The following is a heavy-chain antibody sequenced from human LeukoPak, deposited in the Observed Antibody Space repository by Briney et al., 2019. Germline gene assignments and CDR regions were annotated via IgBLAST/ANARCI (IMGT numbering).Heavy chain of an antibody. Sequence: GGSLRLSRAASGFTFSSYSMNWVRQAPGKGLEWVAAISTTSGNIYYADSVKGRFTISRDNAKNSLYLQMNSLRVEDTALYYCARRAPSHDFDDWGQGTLVTVSS. CDR1: GFTFSSYS. V-gene: IGHV3-21*01. J-gene: IGHJ4*02. CDR2: ISTTSGNI. CDR3: ARRAPSHDFDD.